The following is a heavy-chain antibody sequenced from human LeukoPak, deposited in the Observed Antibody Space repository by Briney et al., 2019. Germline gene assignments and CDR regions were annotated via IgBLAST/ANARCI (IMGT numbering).Heavy chain of an antibody. J-gene: IGHJ4*02. CDR2: INHSGST. Sequence: SETLSLTCAVYGGSFSGYYWSWIRQPPGKGLEWIGEINHSGSTNYNPSLKSRVTISVDTSKNHFSLRLSSVTAADTAVYYCARDTRGPNYYFDYWGQGTLVTVSS. D-gene: IGHD3-10*01. CDR3: ARDTRGPNYYFDY. CDR1: GGSFSGYY. V-gene: IGHV4-34*01.